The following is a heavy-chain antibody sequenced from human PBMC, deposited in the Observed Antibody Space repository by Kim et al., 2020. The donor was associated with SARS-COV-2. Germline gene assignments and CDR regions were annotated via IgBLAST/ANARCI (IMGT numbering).Heavy chain of an antibody. J-gene: IGHJ4*02. V-gene: IGHV3-21*01. D-gene: IGHD3-10*01. CDR3: AREWFGEFFDY. Sequence: YYADSVKGRFTISRDNAKNSLYLQMNSLRAEDTAVYYCAREWFGEFFDYWGQGTLVTVSS.